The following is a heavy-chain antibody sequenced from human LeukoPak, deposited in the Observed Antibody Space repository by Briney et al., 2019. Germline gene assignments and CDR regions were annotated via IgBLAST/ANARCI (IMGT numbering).Heavy chain of an antibody. J-gene: IGHJ4*02. CDR3: ARGPAQEIGLHD. Sequence: ASVKVSCKASGGTFSSYAISWVRQAPGQGLEWMGGIIPIIGTANYAQKFQGRVTITTDESTSTAYMELSSLRSEDTAVYYCARGPAQEIGLHDWGQGTLVTVSS. V-gene: IGHV1-69*05. CDR2: IIPIIGTA. CDR1: GGTFSSYA. D-gene: IGHD5-24*01.